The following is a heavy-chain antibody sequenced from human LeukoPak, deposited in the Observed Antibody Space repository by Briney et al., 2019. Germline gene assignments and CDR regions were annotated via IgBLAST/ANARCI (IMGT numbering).Heavy chain of an antibody. CDR3: AKDGTGTTSYYFDY. CDR2: IRYDGSNK. CDR1: GFTFSSYG. Sequence: QSGGSLRLSCAASGFTFSSYGMHWVRQAPGKGLEWVAFIRYDGSNKYYADSVKGRFTVSRDNSKNTLYLQMNSLRAEDTAVYYCAKDGTGTTSYYFDYWGQGTLVTVSS. V-gene: IGHV3-30*02. D-gene: IGHD1-7*01. J-gene: IGHJ4*02.